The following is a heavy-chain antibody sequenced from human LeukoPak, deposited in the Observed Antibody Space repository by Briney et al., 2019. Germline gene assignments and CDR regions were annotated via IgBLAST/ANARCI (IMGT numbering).Heavy chain of an antibody. CDR2: INAGNGNT. D-gene: IGHD6-13*01. CDR3: ASDGGGSSWYAIDY. V-gene: IGHV1-3*01. CDR1: GYTFANYG. J-gene: IGHJ4*02. Sequence: ASVKVSCKASGYTFANYGIGWVRQAPGQRLEWMGWINAGNGNTKYSQKFQGRVTITRDTSASTAYMELSSLRSEDTAVYYCASDGGGSSWYAIDYWGQGTLVTVSS.